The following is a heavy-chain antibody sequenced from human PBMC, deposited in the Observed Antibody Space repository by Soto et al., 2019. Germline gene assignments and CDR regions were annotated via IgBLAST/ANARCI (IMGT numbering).Heavy chain of an antibody. D-gene: IGHD2-2*01. V-gene: IGHV4-30-2*01. J-gene: IGHJ4*02. CDR1: GGSISSGGYS. Sequence: QLQLQESGSGLVKPSQTLSLTCAVSGGSISSGGYSWNWIRQPPGKGLEWIGYMYHSGSTYYNPALKSRVTISVDRSKNQLSLKLSSVTAEDTAVYCCARGRVVPADYWGQGTLVTVSS. CDR3: ARGRVVPADY. CDR2: MYHSGST.